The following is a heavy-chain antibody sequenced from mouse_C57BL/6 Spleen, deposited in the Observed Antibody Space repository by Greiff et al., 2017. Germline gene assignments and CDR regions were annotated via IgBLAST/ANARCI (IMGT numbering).Heavy chain of an antibody. J-gene: IGHJ1*03. CDR3: ARRGHMVTTAVRYFDV. Sequence: QVTLKESGPGILQSSQTLSLTCSFSGFSLSTSGMGVSWIRQPSGKGLEWLAHIYWDDDKRYNPSLKSRLTISKDTSRNQVFLKITSVDTADTATYYCARRGHMVTTAVRYFDVWGTGTTVTVSS. D-gene: IGHD2-2*01. V-gene: IGHV8-12*01. CDR1: GFSLSTSGMG. CDR2: IYWDDDK.